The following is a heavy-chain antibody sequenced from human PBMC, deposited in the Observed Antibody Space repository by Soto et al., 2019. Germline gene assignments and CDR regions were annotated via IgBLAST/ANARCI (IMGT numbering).Heavy chain of an antibody. V-gene: IGHV3-73*01. CDR1: GFTFSGSA. J-gene: IGHJ4*02. CDR2: IRSKGCSYAT. D-gene: IGHD5-18*01. CDR3: TTKRPGYSYGTHGFDY. Sequence: EVQLVESGGGLVQPGGSLKLSCAASGFTFSGSAMHWVRQASGKGLEWIGRIRSKGCSYATEYAASGKGTFTISRDDSKNKAYLKMNSLKTEDTSVHYGTTKRPGYSYGTHGFDYWGQGTLVTVSS.